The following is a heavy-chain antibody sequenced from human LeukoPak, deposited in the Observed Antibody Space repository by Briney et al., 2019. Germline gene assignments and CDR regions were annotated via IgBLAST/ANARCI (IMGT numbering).Heavy chain of an antibody. CDR3: ARVGSVLGVVVVAANWFDP. CDR1: GGSFSGYY. V-gene: IGHV4-34*01. CDR2: INHSGST. Sequence: SETLSLTCAVYGGSFSGYYWSWIRQPPGKGLEWIGEINHSGSTNYNPSLKSRVTISVDTSKNQFSLKLSSVTAADTAVYYCARVGSVLGVVVVAANWFDPWGQGTLVTVSS. D-gene: IGHD2-15*01. J-gene: IGHJ5*02.